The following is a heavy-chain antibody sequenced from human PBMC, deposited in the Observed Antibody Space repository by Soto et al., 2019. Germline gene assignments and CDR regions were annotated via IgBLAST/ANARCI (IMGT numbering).Heavy chain of an antibody. D-gene: IGHD3-22*01. J-gene: IGHJ4*02. CDR3: ATEKYYYYSGGNYY. CDR2: ISSSSSYI. V-gene: IGHV3-21*01. CDR1: GFRFDTYS. Sequence: GGSLRLSCAASGFRFDTYSMNWVRQAPGKGLEWVSSISSSSSYIYYAASVKGRFTISRENAKNSLYLQMNSLRAEDTAVYYCATEKYYYYSGGNYYWGQGTLVTVSS.